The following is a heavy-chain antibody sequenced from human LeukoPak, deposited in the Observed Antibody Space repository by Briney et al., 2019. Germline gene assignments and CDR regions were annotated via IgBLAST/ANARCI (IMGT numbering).Heavy chain of an antibody. D-gene: IGHD3-3*01. CDR3: ARASSNYDFWNWFDP. V-gene: IGHV5-51*01. J-gene: IGHJ5*02. CDR1: GYSFTNYW. CDR2: IYPGDSDT. Sequence: GESLKISCKGSGYSFTNYWIGWVRQMPGKGLEWMGIIYPGDSDTRYSPSFQGQVTISADKSISTAYLQWSSLKASDTAMYYCARASSNYDFWNWFDPWGQGTLVTVSS.